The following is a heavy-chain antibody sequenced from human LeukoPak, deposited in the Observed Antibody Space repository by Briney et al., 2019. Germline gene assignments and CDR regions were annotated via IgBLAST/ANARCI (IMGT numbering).Heavy chain of an antibody. Sequence: GASVKVSCKASGYTFTGYYMHWVRQAPGQGLEWMGWINPNSGGTNYAQKFQGRVTMTRDTSISTAYMELSRLRSDDTAVYYCASTVGATRYYFDYWGQGTLVTVSS. CDR3: ASTVGATRYYFDY. J-gene: IGHJ4*02. CDR2: INPNSGGT. V-gene: IGHV1-2*02. D-gene: IGHD1-26*01. CDR1: GYTFTGYY.